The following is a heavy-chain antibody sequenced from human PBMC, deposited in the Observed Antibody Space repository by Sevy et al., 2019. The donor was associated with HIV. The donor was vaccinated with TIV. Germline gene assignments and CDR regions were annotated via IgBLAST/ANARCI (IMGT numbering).Heavy chain of an antibody. V-gene: IGHV4-59*01. J-gene: IGHJ4*02. D-gene: IGHD1-1*01. CDR3: ARDSTTRPRVLDY. Sequence: SETLSLTCSVSGGSISSYFWTWVRQSPGKGLEWIGNIYFTGNTDYSPSLKSRVTLSLDTSKSQFSLTLKSVTAADTAFCFCARDSTTRPRVLDYWGQGTLVTVSS. CDR2: IYFTGNT. CDR1: GGSISSYF.